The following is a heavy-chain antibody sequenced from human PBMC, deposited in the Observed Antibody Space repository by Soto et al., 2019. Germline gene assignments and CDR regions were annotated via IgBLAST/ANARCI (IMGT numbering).Heavy chain of an antibody. V-gene: IGHV1-3*01. CDR2: INAGNGNT. J-gene: IGHJ4*02. CDR3: ARDRRYNWNNFDD. CDR1: GYTFTSYA. Sequence: ASVKVSCKASGYTFTSYAMHWVRQAPGQRLEWMGWINAGNGNTKYSQKFQGRVTITRDTSASTAYMELSSLRSEDTAVYYCARDRRYNWNNFDDWGQGTLVTVSS. D-gene: IGHD1-20*01.